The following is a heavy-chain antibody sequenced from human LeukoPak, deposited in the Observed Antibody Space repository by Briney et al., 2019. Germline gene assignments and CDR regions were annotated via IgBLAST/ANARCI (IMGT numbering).Heavy chain of an antibody. CDR2: MNPKSGDT. Sequence: ASVKVSCKASGYSFTNYDINWVRQATGQGLEWMGWMNPKSGDTGYSQKFQGRVTITRNTSISTVYMELSSLRSEDTAVYYCARGVGATISYYHYYIDVWGKGTTVTVSS. V-gene: IGHV1-8*03. CDR3: ARGVGATISYYHYYIDV. J-gene: IGHJ6*03. CDR1: GYSFTNYD. D-gene: IGHD1-26*01.